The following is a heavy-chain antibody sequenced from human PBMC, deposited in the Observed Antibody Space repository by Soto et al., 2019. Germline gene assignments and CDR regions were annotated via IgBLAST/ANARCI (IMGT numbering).Heavy chain of an antibody. D-gene: IGHD3-22*01. Sequence: QVQLQESGPGLVKPSETLSLTCTVSGGYISSYYWSWIRQPPGKGLEGIGYIYYSGSTNYNPSLKXXVXIXPDTYKNQFPLKLSSVTAADTAVYYCARGSSGYYYGWGQGTLVTVSS. CDR1: GGYISSYY. V-gene: IGHV4-59*01. CDR3: ARGSSGYYYG. J-gene: IGHJ4*02. CDR2: IYYSGST.